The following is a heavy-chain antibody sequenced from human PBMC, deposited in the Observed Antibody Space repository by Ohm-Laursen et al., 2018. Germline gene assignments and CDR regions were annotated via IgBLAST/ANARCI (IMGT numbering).Heavy chain of an antibody. V-gene: IGHV3-21*01. J-gene: IGHJ4*02. CDR2: ISSSSYI. Sequence: SLRLSCTASGFTFSSYWMNWVRQAPGKGLEWVSSISSSSYIYYADSVKGRFTISRDNAKNSLYLQMNSLRAEDTAVYYCARDSYSGWNFDYWGQGTLVTVSS. D-gene: IGHD6-19*01. CDR1: GFTFSSYW. CDR3: ARDSYSGWNFDY.